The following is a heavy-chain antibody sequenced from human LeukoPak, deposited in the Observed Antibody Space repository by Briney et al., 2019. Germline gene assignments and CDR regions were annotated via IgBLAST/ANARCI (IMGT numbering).Heavy chain of an antibody. D-gene: IGHD1-26*01. V-gene: IGHV4-59*01. J-gene: IGHJ4*02. CDR1: GVSISTYY. CDR3: ARMYSGTSYYFDY. CDR2: FSYSGST. Sequence: SETLSLTCSVSGVSISTYYWIWIRQPPAKGLEWMGFFSYSGSTKYNPSLKSRVTMSVDTSKNQFSLKLSSVAAADTAVYYCARMYSGTSYYFDYWGQGTLVTVSS.